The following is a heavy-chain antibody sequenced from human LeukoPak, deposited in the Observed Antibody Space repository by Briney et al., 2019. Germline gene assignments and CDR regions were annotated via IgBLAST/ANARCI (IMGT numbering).Heavy chain of an antibody. CDR2: IKQDGSKL. Sequence: GGSLRLSCAASGFSLSNYWMSWVRQAPGKGLEWVANIKQDGSKLSYVDSVKGRFTVSRDNAKNSLYLQMNNLRAEDSAVYYCASQKVGATDYWGQGTLVTVSS. D-gene: IGHD1-26*01. V-gene: IGHV3-7*01. CDR3: ASQKVGATDY. J-gene: IGHJ4*02. CDR1: GFSLSNYW.